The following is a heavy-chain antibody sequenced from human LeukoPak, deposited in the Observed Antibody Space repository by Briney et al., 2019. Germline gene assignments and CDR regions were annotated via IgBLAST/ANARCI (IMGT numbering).Heavy chain of an antibody. D-gene: IGHD1-26*01. J-gene: IGHJ4*02. Sequence: KTSETLSLTCAVYGGSFSGYYWSWIRQPPGKGLEWIGEINHSGSTNYNPSLKSRVTMSVDTSKNQFSLKLSSVTAADTAVYYCARGIVDGLDYWGQGTLVTVSS. V-gene: IGHV4-34*01. CDR2: INHSGST. CDR3: ARGIVDGLDY. CDR1: GGSFSGYY.